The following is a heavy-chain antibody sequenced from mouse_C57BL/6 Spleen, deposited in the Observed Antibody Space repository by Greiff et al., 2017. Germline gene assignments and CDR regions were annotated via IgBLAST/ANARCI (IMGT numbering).Heavy chain of an antibody. D-gene: IGHD1-1*01. V-gene: IGHV14-4*01. Sequence: EVQGVESGAELVRPGASVKLSCTASGFNIKDDYMHWVKQRPEQGLEWIGWIDPENGDTEYASKFQGKATITADTSSNTAYLQLSSLTSEDTAVYYCTTGATVVAKAMDYWGQGTSVTVSS. CDR1: GFNIKDDY. J-gene: IGHJ4*01. CDR3: TTGATVVAKAMDY. CDR2: IDPENGDT.